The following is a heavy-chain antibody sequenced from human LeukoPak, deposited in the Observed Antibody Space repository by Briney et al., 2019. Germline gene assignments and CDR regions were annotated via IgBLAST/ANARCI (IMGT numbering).Heavy chain of an antibody. D-gene: IGHD4-11*01. J-gene: IGHJ5*02. CDR1: GGSISSGDYY. V-gene: IGHV4-30-4*08. CDR3: ARDATVTTNWFDP. Sequence: SQALSLTCTVSGGSISSGDYYWSWIRQPPGKGLEWIGYIYYSGSTYYNPSLKSRVTISVDTSKNQFSLKLSSVTAADTAVNYCARDATVTTNWFDPWGQGTLVTVSS. CDR2: IYYSGST.